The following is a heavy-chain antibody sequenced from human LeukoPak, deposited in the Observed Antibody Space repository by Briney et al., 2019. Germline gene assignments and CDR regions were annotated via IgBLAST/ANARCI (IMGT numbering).Heavy chain of an antibody. J-gene: IGHJ4*02. CDR3: ARGVGRCTSNLDF. Sequence: SETLSLTCSVSGGSIVETSYFWGWIRQPPGKGPEWLGSSSYSGSTYYTPSLKRQVTIPVDTSNTQFSLRLTSVTAADTAVYYWARGVGRCTSNLDFWGQGTLVTVSS. D-gene: IGHD1-26*01. CDR1: GGSIVETSYF. CDR2: SSYSGST. V-gene: IGHV4-39*07.